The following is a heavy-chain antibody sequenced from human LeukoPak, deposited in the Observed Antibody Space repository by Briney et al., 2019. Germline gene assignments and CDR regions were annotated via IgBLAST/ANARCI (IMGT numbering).Heavy chain of an antibody. D-gene: IGHD6-19*01. Sequence: ASVKVSCKASGYTFTSYGISWVRQAPGQGLEWMGGIIPIFGTANYAQKLQGRVTMTTDTSTSTAYMELRSLRSDDTAVYYCARDGSKWLAFDYWGQGTLVTVSS. V-gene: IGHV1-18*01. J-gene: IGHJ4*02. CDR2: IIPIFGTA. CDR3: ARDGSKWLAFDY. CDR1: GYTFTSYG.